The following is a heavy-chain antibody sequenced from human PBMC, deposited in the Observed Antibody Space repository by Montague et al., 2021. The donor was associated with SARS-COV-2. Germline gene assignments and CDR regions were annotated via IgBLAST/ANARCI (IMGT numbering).Heavy chain of an antibody. CDR2: MDWDDEK. J-gene: IGHJ4*01. Sequence: VKPTQTLTLTCTFSGFSLSTRGMRSSWIRQPPGKALEWLARMDWDDEKFYSTSLKTRLSISKDTSKNQVVLTMTNMDRVDTATYYCARYYYESHAYYIKIYWGQGTMVTVSS. CDR3: ARYYYESHAYYIKIY. CDR1: GFSLSTRGMR. V-gene: IGHV2-70*04. D-gene: IGHD3-22*01.